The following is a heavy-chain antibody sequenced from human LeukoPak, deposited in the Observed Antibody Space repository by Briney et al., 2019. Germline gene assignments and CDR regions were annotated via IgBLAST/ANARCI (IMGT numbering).Heavy chain of an antibody. CDR3: ARDMPSGYDFWSGYYNNWFDP. Sequence: SETLSLTCAVYGGSFSGYYWSWIRQPPGKGLEWIGEINHSGSTNYNPSLKSRVAISVDTSKNQFSLKLSSVTAADTAVYYCARDMPSGYDFWSGYYNNWFDPWGQGTLVTVSS. CDR2: INHSGST. J-gene: IGHJ5*02. CDR1: GGSFSGYY. D-gene: IGHD3-3*01. V-gene: IGHV4-34*01.